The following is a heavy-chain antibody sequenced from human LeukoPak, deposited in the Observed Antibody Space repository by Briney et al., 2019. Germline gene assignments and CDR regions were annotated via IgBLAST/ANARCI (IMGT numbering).Heavy chain of an antibody. CDR2: ISAYNGNT. V-gene: IGHV1-18*04. CDR1: GYTFTGYY. CDR3: ARAFSGIVVVITESPLDY. Sequence: ASVKVSCKASGYTFTGYYMHWVRQAPGQGLEWMGWISAYNGNTNYAQKLQGRVTMTTDTSTSTAYMELRSLRSDDTAVYYCARAFSGIVVVITESPLDYWGQGTLVTVSS. D-gene: IGHD3-22*01. J-gene: IGHJ4*02.